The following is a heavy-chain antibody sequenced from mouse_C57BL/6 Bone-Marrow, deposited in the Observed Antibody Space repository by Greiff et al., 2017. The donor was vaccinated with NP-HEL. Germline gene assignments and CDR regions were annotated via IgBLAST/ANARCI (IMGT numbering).Heavy chain of an antibody. Sequence: EVKLMESGPGLVKPSQSLSLTCSVTGYSITSGYYWNWIRQFPGNKLEWMGYISYDGSNNYNPSLKNRISITRDTSKNQFFLKLNSVTTEDTATYYCARGVAATGAMDYWGQGTSVTVSS. V-gene: IGHV3-6*01. CDR1: GYSITSGYY. J-gene: IGHJ4*01. CDR2: ISYDGSN. CDR3: ARGVAATGAMDY. D-gene: IGHD1-1*01.